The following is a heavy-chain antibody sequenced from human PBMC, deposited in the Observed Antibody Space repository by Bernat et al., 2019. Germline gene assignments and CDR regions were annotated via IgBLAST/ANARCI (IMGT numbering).Heavy chain of an antibody. CDR3: AKDHAMWEPPTIAFDY. CDR2: ISGSGGST. V-gene: IGHV3-23*01. CDR1: GFTFSSYA. Sequence: EVQLLESGGGLVQPGGSLRLSCAASGFTFSSYAMSWVRQAPGKGLEWVSAISGSGGSTYYADSVKGRFTISRDNSKTKLYLQMNSLRAEDTAVYYCAKDHAMWEPPTIAFDYWGQGTLVTVSS. J-gene: IGHJ4*02. D-gene: IGHD1-26*01.